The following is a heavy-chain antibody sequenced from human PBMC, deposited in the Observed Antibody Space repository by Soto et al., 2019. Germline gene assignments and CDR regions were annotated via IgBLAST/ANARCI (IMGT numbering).Heavy chain of an antibody. V-gene: IGHV1-69*01. CDR3: ATALGCRSTSCTLDY. CDR1: GGTFGSYA. Sequence: QVQLVQSGAEVKKPGSSAKVSCKASGGTFGSYAFSWVRQAPGQGLEWMGGIIPVSGAAHYAQKFQGRVTITADESTSTAYMELSSLSSQDTAVYYCATALGCRSTSCTLDYWGQGTRVIVSS. D-gene: IGHD2-2*01. J-gene: IGHJ4*02. CDR2: IIPVSGAA.